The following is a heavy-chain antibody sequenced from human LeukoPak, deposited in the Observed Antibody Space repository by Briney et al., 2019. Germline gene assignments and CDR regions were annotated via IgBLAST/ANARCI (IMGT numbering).Heavy chain of an antibody. CDR2: ISSCSSYI. Sequence: GGSLRLSCAAPGFTFSSYSMNWVRQAPGKGLEWVSSISSCSSYIYYADSVKGRFTISRDNAKNSLYLQMNSLRAEDTAVYYCARETYYDSSGYYLYYFDYWGQGTLVTVSS. CDR1: GFTFSSYS. J-gene: IGHJ4*02. V-gene: IGHV3-21*01. CDR3: ARETYYDSSGYYLYYFDY. D-gene: IGHD3-22*01.